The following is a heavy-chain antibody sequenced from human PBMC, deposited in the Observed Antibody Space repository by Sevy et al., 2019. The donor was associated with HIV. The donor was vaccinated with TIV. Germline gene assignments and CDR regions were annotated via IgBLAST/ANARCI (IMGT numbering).Heavy chain of an antibody. V-gene: IGHV3-11*04. D-gene: IGHD6-13*01. Sequence: GGSLRLSCVTSGFSFSDYHMSWIRLAPGKGLEWISHITSSHGAKVYADSVRGRFTISRDSSKNTLSLQMNSLRVEDTAVYYCARVAASGLYHVDYWGQGTLVTVSS. CDR2: ITSSHGAK. CDR1: GFSFSDYH. CDR3: ARVAASGLYHVDY. J-gene: IGHJ4*02.